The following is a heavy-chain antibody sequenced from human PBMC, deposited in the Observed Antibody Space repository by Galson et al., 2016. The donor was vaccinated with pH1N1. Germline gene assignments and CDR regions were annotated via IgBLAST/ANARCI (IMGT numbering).Heavy chain of an antibody. CDR2: IYWDDDK. CDR1: GFSLTTTGVD. J-gene: IGHJ4*02. Sequence: PALVKPTQTLTLTCTFSGFSLTTTGVDEGWIRQPPGEALEGLALIYWDDDKRYRQSLKNRLTLTNYNSRNEVVLTMTDMDPVDTATYYCVRTIHRLGYGPDYWGQGILVTVSS. CDR3: VRTIHRLGYGPDY. D-gene: IGHD3-22*01. V-gene: IGHV2-5*02.